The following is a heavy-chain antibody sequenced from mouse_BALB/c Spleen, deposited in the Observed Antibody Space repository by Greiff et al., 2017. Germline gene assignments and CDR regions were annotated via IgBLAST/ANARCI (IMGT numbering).Heavy chain of an antibody. CDR3: AREGAYGHFDY. Sequence: EVQLVESGGGLVKPGGSLKLSCAASGFTFSSYAMSWVRQTPEKRLEWVATISSGGSYTYYPDSVKGRFTISRDNAKNTLYLQMSSLRSEDTAMYYCAREGAYGHFDYWGQGTTLTVSS. CDR2: ISSGGSYT. J-gene: IGHJ2*01. D-gene: IGHD1-1*02. CDR1: GFTFSSYA. V-gene: IGHV5-9-3*01.